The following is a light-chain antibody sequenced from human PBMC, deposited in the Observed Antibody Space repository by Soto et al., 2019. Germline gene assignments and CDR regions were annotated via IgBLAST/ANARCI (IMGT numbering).Light chain of an antibody. J-gene: IGKJ4*01. CDR3: QQRWTWPLT. V-gene: IGKV3-11*01. CDR2: DAV. Sequence: EIVLTQSPATLSLSPGEIATLSCRASQSVKNFLAWYQQKPGQAPRLLIFDAVSRATGIPPRFSGSGSGTDFTLTITGLEPEDFAVYYCQQRWTWPLTFGGGTSVEIK. CDR1: QSVKNF.